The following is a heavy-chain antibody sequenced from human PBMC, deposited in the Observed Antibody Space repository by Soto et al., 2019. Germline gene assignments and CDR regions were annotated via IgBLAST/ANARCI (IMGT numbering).Heavy chain of an antibody. D-gene: IGHD2-15*01. Sequence: QITLKESGPTLVKPTQTLTLTCTFSGFSLSTSGVGVGWIRQPPGKALEWLALIYWDDDKRYSPALKSRLTITKDASKNPVVLTMTNMDPVDTATYYCAHRPSYCSGGSCYTGFDSWGQGTLVTVSS. CDR3: AHRPSYCSGGSCYTGFDS. CDR1: GFSLSTSGVG. J-gene: IGHJ4*02. CDR2: IYWDDDK. V-gene: IGHV2-5*02.